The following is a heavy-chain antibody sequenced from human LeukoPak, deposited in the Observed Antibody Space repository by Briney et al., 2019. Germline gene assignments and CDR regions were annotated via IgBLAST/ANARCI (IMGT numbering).Heavy chain of an antibody. CDR3: ARYGGGDTWYAHFGMDV. CDR2: ISGYNGKT. D-gene: IGHD2-21*02. V-gene: IGHV1-18*01. J-gene: IGHJ6*02. Sequence: VASVRVSCKPSGYTFTNYGVSWVRQAPGQGLEWMGWISGYNGKTNYAQKLQGRVTMTTATPTTTAYMELRSLRSDDTAVYYCARYGGGDTWYAHFGMDVWGQGTTVIVTS. CDR1: GYTFTNYG.